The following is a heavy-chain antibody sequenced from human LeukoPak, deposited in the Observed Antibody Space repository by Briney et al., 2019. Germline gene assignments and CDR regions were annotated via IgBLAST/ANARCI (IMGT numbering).Heavy chain of an antibody. Sequence: GGSLRLSCAASGFTFSDYYMSWIRQAPGKGLEWVSAISGSGGSTYYADSVKGRFTISRDNSKNTLYLQMNSLRAEDTAVYYCAKDPEWSPGPGGWFDPWGQGTLVTVSS. V-gene: IGHV3-23*01. CDR2: ISGSGGST. CDR1: GFTFSDYY. CDR3: AKDPEWSPGPGGWFDP. J-gene: IGHJ5*02. D-gene: IGHD3-3*01.